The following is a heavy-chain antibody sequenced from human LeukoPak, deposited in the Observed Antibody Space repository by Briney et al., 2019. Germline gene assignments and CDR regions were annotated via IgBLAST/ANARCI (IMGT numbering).Heavy chain of an antibody. V-gene: IGHV1-69*05. Sequence: SVKVSRKASVGTFSSYAISWVRQAPGQGLEWMGGIIPIFGTANYAQKFQGRVTITTDESTSTAYMELSSLRSEDTAVYYCANSGYSSRRPGVYYMYVWGKGTTVTVSS. D-gene: IGHD6-13*01. CDR2: IIPIFGTA. CDR3: ANSGYSSRRPGVYYMYV. CDR1: VGTFSSYA. J-gene: IGHJ6*03.